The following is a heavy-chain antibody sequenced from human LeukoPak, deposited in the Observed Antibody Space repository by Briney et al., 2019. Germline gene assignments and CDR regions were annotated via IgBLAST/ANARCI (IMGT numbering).Heavy chain of an antibody. D-gene: IGHD2-15*01. CDR2: IKQDGGEK. J-gene: IGHJ4*02. Sequence: GGSLRLSCAASGFTFSSYWMSWVRQAPGKGLEWVANIKQDGGEKYYVDSVKGRFTISRDNAKNSLYLQMNSLGAEDTAVYYCARDRMGDCSGGSCYNGFDYWGQGTLVTVSS. CDR3: ARDRMGDCSGGSCYNGFDY. V-gene: IGHV3-7*01. CDR1: GFTFSSYW.